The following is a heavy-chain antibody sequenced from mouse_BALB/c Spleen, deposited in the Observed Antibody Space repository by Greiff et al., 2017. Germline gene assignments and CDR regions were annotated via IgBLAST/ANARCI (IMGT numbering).Heavy chain of an antibody. CDR2: INPSSGYT. CDR1: GYTFTSYT. Sequence: VQLQESAAELARPGASVKMSCTASGYTFTSYTMHWVKQRPGQGLEWIGYINPSSGYTEYNQKFKDKTTLTADKSSSTAYMQLSSLTSEDSAVYYCARRTYWYFDVWGAGTTVTVSS. V-gene: IGHV1-4*02. CDR3: ARRTYWYFDV. J-gene: IGHJ1*01.